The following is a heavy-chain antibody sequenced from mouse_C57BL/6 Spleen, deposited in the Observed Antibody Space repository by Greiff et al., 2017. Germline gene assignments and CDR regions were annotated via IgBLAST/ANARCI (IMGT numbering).Heavy chain of an antibody. J-gene: IGHJ3*01. CDR1: GYTFTSYW. D-gene: IGHD2-3*01. Sequence: VQLQQSGAELVKPGASVKLSCKASGYTFTSYWMHWVKQRPGQGLEWIGMIHPNSGSTNYNEKFKSKATLTVDKSSSTAYMQLSSLTSEDSAVYYCGREGYFGFAYWGQGTMVTVSA. CDR2: IHPNSGST. CDR3: GREGYFGFAY. V-gene: IGHV1-64*01.